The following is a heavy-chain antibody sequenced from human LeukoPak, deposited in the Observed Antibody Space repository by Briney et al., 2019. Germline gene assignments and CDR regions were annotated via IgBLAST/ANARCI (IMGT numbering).Heavy chain of an antibody. Sequence: PGRSLRLSCAASGFTFSSYAMHWVRQAPGKGLEWVAVISYDGSNKYYADSVKGRFTISRDNSKNTLYLQMNSLRAEDTAVYYCAKVLAPYCSGGSCAVGAFDIWGQGTMVTVSS. D-gene: IGHD2-15*01. J-gene: IGHJ3*02. V-gene: IGHV3-30-3*01. CDR3: AKVLAPYCSGGSCAVGAFDI. CDR1: GFTFSSYA. CDR2: ISYDGSNK.